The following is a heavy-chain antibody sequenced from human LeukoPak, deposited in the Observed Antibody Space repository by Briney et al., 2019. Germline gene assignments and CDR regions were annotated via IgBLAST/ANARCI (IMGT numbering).Heavy chain of an antibody. Sequence: GGSLRLSCAASGFTFSSYSMSWVRQAPGKGLEWVSGISGSGGSTDYADSVKGRFTISRDNSKNTLYLQMNSLRAYDTALYYCANDFDYWGQGTLVTVSS. CDR1: GFTFSSYS. CDR3: ANDFDY. CDR2: ISGSGGST. J-gene: IGHJ4*02. V-gene: IGHV3-23*01.